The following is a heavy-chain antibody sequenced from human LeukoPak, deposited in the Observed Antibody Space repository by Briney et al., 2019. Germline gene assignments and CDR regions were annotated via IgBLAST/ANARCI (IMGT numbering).Heavy chain of an antibody. Sequence: GGSLRLSCAASGFAFSSYSMNWVRQAPGKWLEWISYISRRISTIYYADSVKGRFIISRDNAKTSLFLQMHSMRDEDTAVSSCARETSSGWYMPLWGQGTLVTVSS. V-gene: IGHV3-48*02. CDR2: ISRRISTI. J-gene: IGHJ4*02. CDR3: ARETSSGWYMPL. D-gene: IGHD6-19*01. CDR1: GFAFSSYS.